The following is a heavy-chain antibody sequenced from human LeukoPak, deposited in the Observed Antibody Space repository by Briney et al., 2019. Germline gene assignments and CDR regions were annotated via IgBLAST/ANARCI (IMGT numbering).Heavy chain of an antibody. V-gene: IGHV4-59*08. Sequence: SETLSLTCTVSGGSISNYYWSWIRQPPGKGLEWIGHIYYSGATKYNPSLKSRITISVDTSKNQFSLMLSSVTAADTAVCYCARFGITVVRGGKYYFDYWGQGTLVTVSS. J-gene: IGHJ4*02. CDR1: GGSISNYY. CDR2: IYYSGAT. D-gene: IGHD3-10*01. CDR3: ARFGITVVRGGKYYFDY.